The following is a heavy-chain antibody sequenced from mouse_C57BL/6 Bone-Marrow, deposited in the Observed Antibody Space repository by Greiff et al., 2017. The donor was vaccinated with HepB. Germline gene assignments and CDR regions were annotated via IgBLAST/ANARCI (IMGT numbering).Heavy chain of an antibody. CDR3: ARRAANWDVDYAMDY. Sequence: QVQLQQPGTELVKPGASVKLSCKASGYTFTSYWMHWVKQRPVQGLEWIGNINPSNGGTNYNEKFKSKATLTVNKSSSTAYMQLSSLTSEDSAVYYCARRAANWDVDYAMDYWGQGTSVTVSS. CDR1: GYTFTSYW. J-gene: IGHJ4*01. V-gene: IGHV1-53*01. D-gene: IGHD4-1*01. CDR2: INPSNGGT.